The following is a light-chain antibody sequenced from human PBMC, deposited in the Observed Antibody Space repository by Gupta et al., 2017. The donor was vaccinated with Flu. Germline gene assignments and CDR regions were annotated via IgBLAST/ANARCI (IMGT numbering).Light chain of an antibody. J-gene: IGLJ3*02. V-gene: IGLV1-40*01. CDR2: GNN. Sequence: QSVLTQPPSVSGAPGQRVTISCTGSSSNLGAGYDVHWYQRLPGTAPNLLIYGNNNRPSGVPDRFSGSKSGTSASLAITGLQAEDEADYYCQSYDSGLSGSWVFGGGTKLTVL. CDR3: QSYDSGLSGSWV. CDR1: SSNLGAGYD.